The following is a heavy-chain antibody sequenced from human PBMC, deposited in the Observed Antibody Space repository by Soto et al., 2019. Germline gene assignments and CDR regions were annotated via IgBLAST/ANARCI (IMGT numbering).Heavy chain of an antibody. Sequence: PGGSLRLSCAASGFTFSSYAMNWVRQAPGKGLEWVSVISGSGDSTYYADSVKGRFTIFRDNSKNTLYLQMNSLRAEDTAVYYCARRGPGTYFDYWGQGTLVTVSS. J-gene: IGHJ4*02. CDR3: ARRGPGTYFDY. V-gene: IGHV3-23*01. D-gene: IGHD6-13*01. CDR2: ISGSGDST. CDR1: GFTFSSYA.